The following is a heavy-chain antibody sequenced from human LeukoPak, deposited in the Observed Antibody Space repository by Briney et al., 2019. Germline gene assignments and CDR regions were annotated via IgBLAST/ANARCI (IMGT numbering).Heavy chain of an antibody. D-gene: IGHD2-2*01. CDR3: ASDRWDIVVVLNWFDP. J-gene: IGHJ5*02. V-gene: IGHV1-69*13. Sequence: SVKVSCKASGGTFSSYAISWVRQAPGQGLEWMGGIIPIFGKANYAQKFQGRVTITADASTSTAYMELSSQRSEDTAVYYCASDRWDIVVVLNWFDPWGQGTLVTVSS. CDR1: GGTFSSYA. CDR2: IIPIFGKA.